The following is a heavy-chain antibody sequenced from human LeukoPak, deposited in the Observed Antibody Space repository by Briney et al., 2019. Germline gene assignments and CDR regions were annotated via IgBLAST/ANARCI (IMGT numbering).Heavy chain of an antibody. V-gene: IGHV3-7*01. J-gene: IGHJ4*02. CDR2: VNQDGSQK. CDR3: AKETEAGTADY. Sequence: TGGSLRLSCVDSGFTFSSSWMSWVRQAPGKGLEWVTNVNQDGSQKDYVDSVKGRFTISRDNAKNSLYLQMNSLRVEDTAVYYCAKETEAGTADYWGQGTLVTVSS. CDR1: GFTFSSSW. D-gene: IGHD6-19*01.